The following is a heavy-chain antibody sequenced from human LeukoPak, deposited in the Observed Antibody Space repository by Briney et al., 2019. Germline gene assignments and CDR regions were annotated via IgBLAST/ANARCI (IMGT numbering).Heavy chain of an antibody. V-gene: IGHV4-61*02. CDR3: ARESYVWGSYRYPPPHDAFDI. D-gene: IGHD3-16*02. Sequence: SQTLSLTCTVSGGSISSGSYYWSWIRQPAGQGLEWIGRFYTSGSTNYNPSLKSRVTISVDTSKNQFSLKLSSVTAADTAVYYCARESYVWGSYRYPPPHDAFDIWGQGTMVTVSS. CDR1: GGSISSGSYY. CDR2: FYTSGST. J-gene: IGHJ3*02.